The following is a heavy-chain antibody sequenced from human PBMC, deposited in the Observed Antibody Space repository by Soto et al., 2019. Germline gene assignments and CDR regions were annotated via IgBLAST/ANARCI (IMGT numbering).Heavy chain of an antibody. CDR3: AETVEIPYYNGMDV. V-gene: IGHV1-69*01. J-gene: IGHJ6*02. Sequence: QVQLVQSGAEVKKPGSSVRVSCKASGGTLRIHAINWVRQAPGQGLEWMGGIIPIFGSPYYAQKFQGRVTITADESSITAYLEMSSLRSEETAVYCCAETVEIPYYNGMDVWGQGNTVTVSS. CDR1: GGTLRIHA. CDR2: IIPIFGSP. D-gene: IGHD4-4*01.